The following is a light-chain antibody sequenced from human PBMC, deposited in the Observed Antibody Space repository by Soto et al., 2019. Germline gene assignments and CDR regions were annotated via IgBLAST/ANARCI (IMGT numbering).Light chain of an antibody. CDR2: GAS. Sequence: EIVLTQSPATLSLSPGGRVTLSCRASQSVSNSLAWYQQKPGQAPRLLIYGASNRATGIPDRFSGSGSGTDFTLTISRLEPEDFAVYYCQQYGSSGTFGQGTKVDIK. V-gene: IGKV3-20*01. J-gene: IGKJ1*01. CDR3: QQYGSSGT. CDR1: QSVSNS.